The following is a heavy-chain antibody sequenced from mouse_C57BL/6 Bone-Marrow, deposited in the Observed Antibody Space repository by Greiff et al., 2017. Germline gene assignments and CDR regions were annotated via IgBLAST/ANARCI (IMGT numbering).Heavy chain of an antibody. CDR1: GYTFTSYW. Sequence: VQLKQPGAELVMPGASVKLSCKASGYTFTSYWMHWVKQRPGKGLEWIGEIDPSDSYTNYNQKLKGKSTLTVDKSAITAYMQLSSLTSEDSTVYYCARHYDYDGYFDVWGTGTTVTVSS. D-gene: IGHD2-4*01. CDR2: IDPSDSYT. V-gene: IGHV1-69*01. CDR3: ARHYDYDGYFDV. J-gene: IGHJ1*03.